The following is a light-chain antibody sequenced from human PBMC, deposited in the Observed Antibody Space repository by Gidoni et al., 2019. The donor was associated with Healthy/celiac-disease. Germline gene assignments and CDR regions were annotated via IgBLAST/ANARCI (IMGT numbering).Light chain of an antibody. CDR3: QQYNSSPFT. CDR2: GAS. CDR1: QSCWDSSNNKNY. Sequence: TVTTQSPDSLASSLGETATINCKSSQSCWDSSNNKNYLAWYQQKPGQPPRLLIYGASTRETRVPDRFSGSGSGPDFTLTISSLQAEDVAVYYCQQYNSSPFTFGPGTKVEIK. V-gene: IGKV4-1*01. J-gene: IGKJ3*01.